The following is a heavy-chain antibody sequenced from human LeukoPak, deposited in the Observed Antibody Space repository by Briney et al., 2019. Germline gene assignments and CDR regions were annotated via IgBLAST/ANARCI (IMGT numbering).Heavy chain of an antibody. J-gene: IGHJ6*02. Sequence: GGSLRLSCAASGFTFDDYAMHWVRQVPGKGLEWVSGISWNSGSIGYADSVKGRFTISRDNAKNSLYLQMNSLRAEDTALYYCAKDWGLTLNYGMDVWGQGTTVTVSS. D-gene: IGHD7-27*01. V-gene: IGHV3-9*01. CDR1: GFTFDDYA. CDR3: AKDWGLTLNYGMDV. CDR2: ISWNSGSI.